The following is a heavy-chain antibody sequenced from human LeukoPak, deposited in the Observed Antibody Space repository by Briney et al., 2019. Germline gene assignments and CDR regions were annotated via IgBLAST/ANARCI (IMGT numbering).Heavy chain of an antibody. V-gene: IGHV1-69*01. CDR1: GGTFSSYA. Sequence: ASVKVSCKASGGTFSSYAISWVRQAPGQGLEWMGGIIPIFGTANYAQKFQGRVTITADESTSTAYMELSSLRSEDTAVYYCARDRANRGAFDIWGQGTMVTVSS. CDR3: ARDRANRGAFDI. CDR2: IIPIFGTA. D-gene: IGHD7-27*01. J-gene: IGHJ3*02.